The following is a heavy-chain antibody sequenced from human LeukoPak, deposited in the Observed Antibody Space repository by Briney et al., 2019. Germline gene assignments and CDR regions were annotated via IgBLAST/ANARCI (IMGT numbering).Heavy chain of an antibody. CDR3: ARGGYSSTWYISRDY. CDR2: IKEDGSEK. CDR1: GFSFSTYE. D-gene: IGHD6-13*01. Sequence: PGGSLRLSCAASGFSFSTYEMHWVRQAPGKGLEWVANIKEDGSEKYYVDSVKGRFTISRDNAKNSLYLQMNSLRAEDTAVYYCARGGYSSTWYISRDYWGQGTLVTVSS. V-gene: IGHV3-7*01. J-gene: IGHJ4*02.